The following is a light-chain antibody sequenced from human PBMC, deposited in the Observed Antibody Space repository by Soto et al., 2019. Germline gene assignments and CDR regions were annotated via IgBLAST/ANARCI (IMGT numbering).Light chain of an antibody. Sequence: DIQMTQSPSSLSASVGDRVTITCQASQDISNYLNWYQQKPGKAPKLLIYDASNLETGVPSRFSGSGSGTDLTFTISSLQPEGIATYYCQQYDNLPLTFGGGTKVEIK. V-gene: IGKV1-33*01. J-gene: IGKJ4*01. CDR1: QDISNY. CDR3: QQYDNLPLT. CDR2: DAS.